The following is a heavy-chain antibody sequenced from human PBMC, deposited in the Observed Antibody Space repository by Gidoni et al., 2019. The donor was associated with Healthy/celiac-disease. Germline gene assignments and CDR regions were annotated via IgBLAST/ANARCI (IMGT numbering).Heavy chain of an antibody. J-gene: IGHJ4*02. V-gene: IGHV1-18*01. D-gene: IGHD1-1*01. CDR2: IRAYNDNT. CDR1: GYTFTSHG. CDR3: ARDLGYNWNDGCLDY. Sequence: QVQLVQSGAEVKKPGASVKVSCKASGYTFTSHGISGVRQAPGQGPEWMGWIRAYNDNTNYAQKLQGRVTMTTDTYTNTAYMELRSLRSDDTAVYYCARDLGYNWNDGCLDYWGQGTLVTVSS.